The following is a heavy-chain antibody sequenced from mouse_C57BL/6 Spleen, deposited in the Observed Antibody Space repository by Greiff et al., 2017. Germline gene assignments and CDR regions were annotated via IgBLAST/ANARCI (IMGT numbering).Heavy chain of an antibody. V-gene: IGHV1-54*01. CDR3: ARYYDYDGGGY. CDR1: GYAFTNYL. CDR2: INPGSGGT. J-gene: IGHJ3*01. Sequence: QVQLQQSGAELVRPGTSVKVSCKASGYAFTNYLIEWVKQRPGQGLEWIGVINPGSGGTNYNEKFKGKATLTADKSSSTAYMQLSSLTSEDSAVYFCARYYDYDGGGYGGQGTLVTVSA. D-gene: IGHD2-4*01.